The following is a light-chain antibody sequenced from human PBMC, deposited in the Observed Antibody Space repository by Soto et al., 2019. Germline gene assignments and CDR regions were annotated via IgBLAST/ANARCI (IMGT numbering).Light chain of an antibody. Sequence: DIQMTQSPSSLSASVGDRVTITCRASQTISSYLNWYQQKPGKAPKLLIYAASSLQSGVPSRFSGSGSGKDFTLTISSLQPEDFATYYCQQSHSIPYTFGQGTKLEIK. CDR1: QTISSY. CDR2: AAS. V-gene: IGKV1-39*01. CDR3: QQSHSIPYT. J-gene: IGKJ2*01.